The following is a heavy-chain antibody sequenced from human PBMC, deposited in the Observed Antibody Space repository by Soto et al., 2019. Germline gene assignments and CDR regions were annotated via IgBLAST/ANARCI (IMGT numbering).Heavy chain of an antibody. J-gene: IGHJ4*02. V-gene: IGHV3-30*19. Sequence: QVQLVESGGGVVQPGTSLRLSCVGSGFTFRSYVIHWVRQAPGKGLEWVALTSYDGSNKYYDDSVKGRFTISRDNSRNTVDLQLDSPTLEDTALYYCARWGTTGGLDVWGQGTLVSVSS. CDR2: TSYDGSNK. CDR1: GFTFRSYV. CDR3: ARWGTTGGLDV. D-gene: IGHD3-16*01.